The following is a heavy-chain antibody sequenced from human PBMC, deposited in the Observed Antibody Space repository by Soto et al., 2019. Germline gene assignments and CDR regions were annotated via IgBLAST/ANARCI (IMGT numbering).Heavy chain of an antibody. V-gene: IGHV4-59*01. CDR3: ARIILTGYCGLEP. Sequence: QVQLQESGPGLVKPSETLSLTCSVSGDSLTSYYWTWVRQPPGKGLEWIGYIYYTGKTNYNPSLKSRVTISMDLSKNQFSLELRSLTAADTAVYYCARIILTGYCGLEPWGQGTLVIVSA. D-gene: IGHD3-9*01. CDR2: IYYTGKT. J-gene: IGHJ5*02. CDR1: GDSLTSYY.